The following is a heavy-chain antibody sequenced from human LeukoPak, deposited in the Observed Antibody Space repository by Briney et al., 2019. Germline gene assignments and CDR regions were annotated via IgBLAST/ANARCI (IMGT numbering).Heavy chain of an antibody. V-gene: IGHV1-46*01. CDR3: ARAAVSAMVRGACNAFDI. J-gene: IGHJ3*02. CDR1: GYTFTSYY. CDR2: INPSGGST. D-gene: IGHD3-10*01. Sequence: ASVKVSCKASGYTFTSYYMHWVRQAPGQGLEWMGIINPSGGSTSYAQKFQGRVTMTRNTSISTAYMELSSLRSEDTAVYYCARAAVSAMVRGACNAFDIWGQGTMVTVSS.